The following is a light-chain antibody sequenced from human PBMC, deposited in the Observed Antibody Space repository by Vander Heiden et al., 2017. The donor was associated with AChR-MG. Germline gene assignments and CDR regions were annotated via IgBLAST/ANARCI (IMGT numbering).Light chain of an antibody. V-gene: IGLV3-9*01. J-gene: IGLJ2*01. CDR2: RDS. CDR3: QVWDSSTEVV. CDR1: NIGSKN. Sequence: SYELPQPLSVSVALGQTARITCGGNNIGSKNVHWYQQKPGQAPVLVIYRDSNRPSGIPERFSGSNSGNTATLTISRAQAGDEADYYCQVWDSSTEVVFGGGTKLTVL.